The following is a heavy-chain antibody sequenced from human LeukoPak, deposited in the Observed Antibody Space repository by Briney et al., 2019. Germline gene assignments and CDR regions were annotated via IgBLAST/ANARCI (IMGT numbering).Heavy chain of an antibody. CDR1: GFTVSSKY. D-gene: IGHD2-15*01. J-gene: IGHJ5*02. CDR3: ATSRWWDTKHWFDP. V-gene: IGHV3-53*01. CDR2: IYSGGST. Sequence: GGSLRLSCAASGFTVSSKYMSWVRQAPGKGLEWVSVIYSGGSTYYADSVKGRFTISRDNSKNTLYLQMNSLRAEDTAVYYCATSRWWDTKHWFDPWGQGTLVTVSS.